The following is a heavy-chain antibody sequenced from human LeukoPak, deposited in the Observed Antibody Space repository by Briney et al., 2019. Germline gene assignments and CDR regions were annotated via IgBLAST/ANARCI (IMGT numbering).Heavy chain of an antibody. CDR1: GGSFSGYY. Sequence: KPSETLSLTCAVYGGSFSGYYWSWIRQPPGKGLEWIGEINHSGSTNYKPSLKSRVTISVDKSKKQFSLKLSSVTAADTAVYYCARGPNSSTDYWGQGTLVTVSS. CDR2: INHSGST. D-gene: IGHD2-2*01. V-gene: IGHV4-34*01. CDR3: ARGPNSSTDY. J-gene: IGHJ4*02.